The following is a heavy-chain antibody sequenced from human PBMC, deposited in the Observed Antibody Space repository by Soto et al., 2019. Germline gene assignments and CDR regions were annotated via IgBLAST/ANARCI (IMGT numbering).Heavy chain of an antibody. D-gene: IGHD1-26*01. CDR3: AKGELGRWDSDAFDI. CDR2: IRSKAYGGTT. V-gene: IGHV3-49*04. J-gene: IGHJ3*02. CDR1: GFTFGDYA. Sequence: EVQLVESGGGLVQPGRSLRLSCTASGFTFGDYAMSWVRQAPGKGLEWVGFIRSKAYGGTTEYAASVKGRFTISRDDSKSIAYLQMNSLKTEDTAVYYCAKGELGRWDSDAFDIWGQGTMVTVSS.